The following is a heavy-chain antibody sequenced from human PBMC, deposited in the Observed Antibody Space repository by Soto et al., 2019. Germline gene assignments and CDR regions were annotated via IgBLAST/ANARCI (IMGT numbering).Heavy chain of an antibody. Sequence: QLQLRESGSRLVKPSQTLSLTCAVSGGSLTSGTYSWNWIRQPPGKGLEWIGDIFPSGTTYYNPSLKSRVSISIDVSKNQFSLNLRSLTAADTAVYYCARGREFDSWGQGTLVTVSS. CDR1: GGSLTSGTYS. V-gene: IGHV4-30-2*01. CDR2: IFPSGTT. CDR3: ARGREFDS. J-gene: IGHJ4*02.